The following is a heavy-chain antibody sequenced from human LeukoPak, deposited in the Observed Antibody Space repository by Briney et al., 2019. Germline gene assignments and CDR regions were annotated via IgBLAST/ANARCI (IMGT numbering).Heavy chain of an antibody. V-gene: IGHV3-21*06. CDR3: ATETNGRHYDY. CDR1: GLTFSTSG. J-gene: IGHJ4*02. D-gene: IGHD1-14*01. CDR2: IGPTGFDR. Sequence: GGSLRLSCTTSGLTFSTSGFNWVRQAPGKGLEWVASIGPTGFDRYHADSIKGRFTISRDNANDFLYLQMDSLRAEDTAVYYCATETNGRHYDYWGQGTLLTVSS.